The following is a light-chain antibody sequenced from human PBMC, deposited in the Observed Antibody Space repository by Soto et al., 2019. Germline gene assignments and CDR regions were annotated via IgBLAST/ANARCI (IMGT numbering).Light chain of an antibody. CDR1: QHVATN. Sequence: IVMTQYPVTLSMSPGDRATLSCSARQHVATNVAWYQQKPGQAPSLLIYGASIRATGVPARFSGSGSGTEFTLTVDSLQSEDFAVFYCHPATSGVRTFGRGNRVEV. CDR3: HPATSGVRT. CDR2: GAS. J-gene: IGKJ1*01. V-gene: IGKV3-15*01.